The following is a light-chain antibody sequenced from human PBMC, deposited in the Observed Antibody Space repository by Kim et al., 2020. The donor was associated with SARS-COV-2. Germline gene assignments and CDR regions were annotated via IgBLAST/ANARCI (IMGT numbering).Light chain of an antibody. Sequence: DIQMTQSPSTLSASTGDRITITCRASESISTWLAWYQQKPGKAPKLLIHKASSLQSGVPSRFSGSGSGTEFSLTVSSLQPDDFATYYCQQYNSFPWTFGQGTKVDIK. J-gene: IGKJ1*01. CDR2: KAS. CDR1: ESISTW. V-gene: IGKV1-5*03. CDR3: QQYNSFPWT.